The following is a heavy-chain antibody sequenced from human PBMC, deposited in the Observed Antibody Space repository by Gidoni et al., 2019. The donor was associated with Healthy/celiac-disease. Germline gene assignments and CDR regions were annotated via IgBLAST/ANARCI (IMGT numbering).Heavy chain of an antibody. CDR2: ISWNSGSI. CDR1: GFPFDDYA. CDR3: AKVIFPIHTMVQGVDEVDAFDI. Sequence: EVQLVVSGGGLVQPGRSLRLSCAASGFPFDDYAMHWVRQAPGKGLECVSGISWNSGSIGYADSVKGRFTISRDNAKNSLYLQMNSLRAEDTALYYCAKVIFPIHTMVQGVDEVDAFDIWGQGTMVTVSS. D-gene: IGHD3-10*01. V-gene: IGHV3-9*01. J-gene: IGHJ3*02.